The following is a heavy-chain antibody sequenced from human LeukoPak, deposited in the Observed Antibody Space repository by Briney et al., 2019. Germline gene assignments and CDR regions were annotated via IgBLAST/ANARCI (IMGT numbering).Heavy chain of an antibody. CDR1: GFTFSSYA. V-gene: IGHV3-23*01. Sequence: GGSLRLSCAASGFTFSSYAMSWVRQAPGKGLEWVSAISGSGGSTYHADSVRGRFTISRDNAKNSLYLQMNSLRAEDTAVYYCARDLMGIAYRGAFYYWGQGTLVTVSS. D-gene: IGHD6-13*01. CDR3: ARDLMGIAYRGAFYY. CDR2: ISGSGGST. J-gene: IGHJ4*02.